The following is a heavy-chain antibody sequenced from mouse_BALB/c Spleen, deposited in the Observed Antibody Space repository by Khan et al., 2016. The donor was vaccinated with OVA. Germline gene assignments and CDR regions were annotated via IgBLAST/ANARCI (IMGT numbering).Heavy chain of an antibody. J-gene: IGHJ4*01. V-gene: IGHV2-3*01. D-gene: IGHD1-2*01. CDR3: AKGGTANYYAVDY. Sequence: QVQLKESGPGLVAPSQSLSITCTVSGFSLTSFGVNWIRQPPGKGLEWLGVIWGDGSTNYHSTLMSRLSISKDNSQSQVFLKLSSLQTDDTATYYCAKGGTANYYAVDYWGQGTSVTVSS. CDR2: IWGDGST. CDR1: GFSLTSFG.